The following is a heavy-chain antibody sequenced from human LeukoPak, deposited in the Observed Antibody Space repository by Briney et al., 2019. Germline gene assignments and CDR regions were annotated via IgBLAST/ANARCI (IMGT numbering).Heavy chain of an antibody. CDR2: IYTSGST. CDR1: GGSISSGSYY. J-gene: IGHJ3*02. CDR3: ARGLRWLQHDAFDI. V-gene: IGHV4-61*02. Sequence: SETLSLTCTVSGGSISSGSYYWSWIRQPAGKGLEWIGRIYTSGSTNYNPSLKSRVTISEDTSKNQISLKLSSVTAADTAVYYCARGLRWLQHDAFDIWGQGTMATVSS. D-gene: IGHD5-24*01.